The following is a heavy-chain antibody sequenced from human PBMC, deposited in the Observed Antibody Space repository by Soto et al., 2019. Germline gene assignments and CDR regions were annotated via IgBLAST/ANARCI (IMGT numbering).Heavy chain of an antibody. CDR2: INHSGST. V-gene: IGHV4-34*01. CDR1: GGSFGGYY. Sequence: SETLSLTCAVYGGSFGGYYWSWIRQPPGKGLEWIGEINHSGSTNYNPSLKSRVTISVDTSKNQFSLKLSSVTAADTAVYYCARGPYQLPRNLFDPWGQGTLVTVSS. CDR3: ARGPYQLPRNLFDP. J-gene: IGHJ5*02. D-gene: IGHD2-2*01.